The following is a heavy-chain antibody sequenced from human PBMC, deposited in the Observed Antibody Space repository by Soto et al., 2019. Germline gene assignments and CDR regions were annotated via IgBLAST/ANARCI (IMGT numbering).Heavy chain of an antibody. J-gene: IGHJ4*02. V-gene: IGHV4-59*11. Sequence: SETLSLTCTVSGASMENHYGSWIRQPPGKGLEYIGYMFYTGRADYNASFTSRVTMSVDTSNNQFSLKLRSVSAADTAVYYCARSGHSFEGAVWGRG. CDR2: MFYTGRA. CDR1: GASMENHY. CDR3: ARSGHSFEGAV. D-gene: IGHD3-16*01.